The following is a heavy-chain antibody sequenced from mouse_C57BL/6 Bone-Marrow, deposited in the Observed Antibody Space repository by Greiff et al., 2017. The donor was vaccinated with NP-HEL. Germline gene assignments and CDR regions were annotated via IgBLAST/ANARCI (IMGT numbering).Heavy chain of an antibody. CDR3: NDGYLPYFDY. J-gene: IGHJ2*01. Sequence: EVQLVESGGGLVKPGGSLKLSCAASGFTFSSYAMSWVRQTPEKRLEWVATISDGGSYTYYPDNVKGRFTISRDNAKNNLYLQMSHLKAEDTAMYYCNDGYLPYFDYWGQGTTLTVSS. V-gene: IGHV5-4*01. D-gene: IGHD2-3*01. CDR2: ISDGGSYT. CDR1: GFTFSSYA.